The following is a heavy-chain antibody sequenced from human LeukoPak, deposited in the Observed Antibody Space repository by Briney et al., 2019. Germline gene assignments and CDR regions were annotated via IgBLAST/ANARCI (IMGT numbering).Heavy chain of an antibody. J-gene: IGHJ5*02. CDR1: GYTFTSYG. Sequence: ASVKVSCKASGYTFTSYGISWVRQAPGQGLEWMGWISAYNGNTNYAQKFQGRVTITADKSTSTAYMELSSLRSEDTAVYYCARDMITFGGVIAASHWFDPWGQGTLVTVSS. D-gene: IGHD3-16*02. CDR2: ISAYNGNT. CDR3: ARDMITFGGVIAASHWFDP. V-gene: IGHV1-18*01.